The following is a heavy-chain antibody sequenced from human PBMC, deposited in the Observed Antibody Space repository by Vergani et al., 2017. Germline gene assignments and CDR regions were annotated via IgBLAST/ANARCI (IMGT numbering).Heavy chain of an antibody. V-gene: IGHV3-30*02. Sequence: QVQLVESGGGVVQPGGSLRPSCAASGFTFSSYGMHWVRQAPGKGLEWVAFIRYDGSNKYYADSVKGRFTISRDNSKNTLYLQMNSLRAEDTAVYYCANLWFGELSGDYFDYWGQGTLVTVSS. D-gene: IGHD3-10*01. CDR3: ANLWFGELSGDYFDY. CDR2: IRYDGSNK. J-gene: IGHJ4*02. CDR1: GFTFSSYG.